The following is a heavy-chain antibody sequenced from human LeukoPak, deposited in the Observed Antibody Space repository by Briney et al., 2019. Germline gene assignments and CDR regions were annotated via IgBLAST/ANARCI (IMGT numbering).Heavy chain of an antibody. V-gene: IGHV1-18*01. J-gene: IGHJ3*02. D-gene: IGHD3-3*01. CDR1: GYTFTSYG. CDR2: ISAYNGNT. Sequence: ASVKVSCKASGYTFTSYGISWVRQAPGQGLEWMGWISAYNGNTNYAQKLQGRVTMTTDTSTSTAYMELRSLRSDDTAVYYCARDRDTTIFGVVTLDAFDIWGQGTMVTVSS. CDR3: ARDRDTTIFGVVTLDAFDI.